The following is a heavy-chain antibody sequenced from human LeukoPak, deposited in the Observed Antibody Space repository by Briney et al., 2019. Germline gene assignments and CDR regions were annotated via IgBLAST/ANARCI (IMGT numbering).Heavy chain of an antibody. Sequence: SETLSLTCTVSGGSISSGSYYWSWIRQPPGKGLEWIGYIYYSGSTNYNPSLKSRVTISVDTSKNQFSLKLSSVTAADTAVYYCAREYSGYVGGFDYWGQGTLVTVSS. J-gene: IGHJ4*02. D-gene: IGHD5-12*01. CDR3: AREYSGYVGGFDY. CDR2: IYYSGST. CDR1: GGSISSGSYY. V-gene: IGHV4-61*01.